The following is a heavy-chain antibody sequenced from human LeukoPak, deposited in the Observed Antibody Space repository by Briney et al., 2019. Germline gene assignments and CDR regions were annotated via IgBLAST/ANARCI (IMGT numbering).Heavy chain of an antibody. CDR1: GGTFSSYA. D-gene: IGHD2-2*01. Sequence: SVKVSCKASGGTFSSYAISWVRQAPGQGLEWMGGIIPIFDTANYAQKFQGRVTITADKSTSTAYMELSSLRSEDTAVYYCAWGGGHCSSTSCYAGNWFDPWGQGTLVTVSS. V-gene: IGHV1-69*06. CDR2: IIPIFDTA. J-gene: IGHJ5*02. CDR3: AWGGGHCSSTSCYAGNWFDP.